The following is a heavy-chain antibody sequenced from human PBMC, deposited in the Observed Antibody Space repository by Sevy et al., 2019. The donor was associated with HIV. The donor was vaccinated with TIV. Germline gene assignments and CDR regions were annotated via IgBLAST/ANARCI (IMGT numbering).Heavy chain of an antibody. CDR2: IYPGDSDT. CDR3: ARSTGITVGVDFGTYDI. D-gene: IGHD4-17*01. Sequence: GESLKISCKASRYSFTSYWIDWVRQMPGKGLEWMGTIYPGDSDTRYSPSVQGQVTISADKSITTAYLQWSSLKASDTAMYYCARSTGITVGVDFGTYDIWGQGTMVTVSS. CDR1: RYSFTSYW. J-gene: IGHJ3*02. V-gene: IGHV5-51*01.